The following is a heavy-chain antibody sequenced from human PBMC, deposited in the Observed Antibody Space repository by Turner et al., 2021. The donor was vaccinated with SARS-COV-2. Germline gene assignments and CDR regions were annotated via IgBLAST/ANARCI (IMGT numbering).Heavy chain of an antibody. Sequence: QMQRVESGGGVVQPGRSPVLSCAASGFTFSSYGMRWVREAAGKGLEWVAVISNDGSNKYYADPVKSRFTISRDNSKNTLYVQMNSLRAEDTAVYYCAKGGGSGLLSFDYWGQGTLVTVSS. CDR1: GFTFSSYG. V-gene: IGHV3-30*18. CDR2: ISNDGSNK. D-gene: IGHD6-19*01. CDR3: AKGGGSGLLSFDY. J-gene: IGHJ4*02.